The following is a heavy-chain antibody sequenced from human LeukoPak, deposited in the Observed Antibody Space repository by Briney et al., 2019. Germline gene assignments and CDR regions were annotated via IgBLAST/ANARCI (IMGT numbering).Heavy chain of an antibody. J-gene: IGHJ4*02. CDR3: AREYCSGGSCYSFDY. D-gene: IGHD2-15*01. CDR1: GFTFSTYS. V-gene: IGHV3-21*01. CDR2: ISSSSTYI. Sequence: GGSPRLSCEASGFTFSTYSMNWVRQAPGRGLEWVSSISSSSTYIYYADSLKGRFTTSRDNAKNSLYLRMNSLRAEDTAVYYCAREYCSGGSCYSFDYWGQGTLVTVSS.